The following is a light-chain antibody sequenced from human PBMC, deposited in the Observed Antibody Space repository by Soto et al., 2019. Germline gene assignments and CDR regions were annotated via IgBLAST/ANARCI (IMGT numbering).Light chain of an antibody. Sequence: QSVLTQPASVSGSPGQSITISCTGTISDVGGYNYVSWYQQHPGKAPKLMIYEVSNRPSGVSNRFSGSKSGNTASLTISGLQAEDEADYYCSSYTSSSTYVLGTATKVTV. J-gene: IGLJ1*01. V-gene: IGLV2-14*01. CDR3: SSYTSSSTYV. CDR1: ISDVGGYNY. CDR2: EVS.